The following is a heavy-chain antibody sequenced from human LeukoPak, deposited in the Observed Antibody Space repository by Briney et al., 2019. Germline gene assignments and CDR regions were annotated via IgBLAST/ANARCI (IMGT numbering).Heavy chain of an antibody. CDR1: GGPLSDYP. Sequence: SETLSLTCAVYGGPLSDYPWTWIRQPPGKGLEWIGQIKVGGGTKYNPSLNRRVTMSLDTSKNQFSLKLTSVIAADTAVYYCARGAPGYWGQGTLVTVSS. CDR2: IKVGGGT. V-gene: IGHV4-34*01. CDR3: ARGAPGY. J-gene: IGHJ4*02.